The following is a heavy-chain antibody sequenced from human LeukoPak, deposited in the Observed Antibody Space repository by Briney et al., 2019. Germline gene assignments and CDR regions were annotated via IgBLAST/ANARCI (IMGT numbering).Heavy chain of an antibody. CDR2: ISYDGSNK. CDR3: ARDPPSTVTTYFNY. V-gene: IGHV3-30*04. Sequence: GGSLRLSCAASGFTFSSYAMHWVRQAPGKGLEWVAVISYDGSNKYYADSVKGRFTISRDNSKNTLYLQMNSLRAEDTAVYYCARDPPSTVTTYFNYWGQGTLVTVSS. CDR1: GFTFSSYA. D-gene: IGHD4-17*01. J-gene: IGHJ4*02.